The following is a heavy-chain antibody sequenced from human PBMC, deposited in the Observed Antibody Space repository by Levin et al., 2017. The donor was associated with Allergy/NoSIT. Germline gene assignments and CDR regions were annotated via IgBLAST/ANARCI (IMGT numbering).Heavy chain of an antibody. V-gene: IGHV1-2*02. J-gene: IGHJ4*02. CDR2: INPHSGDS. CDR3: ARDLYNDDSVFGY. CDR1: RYIFSDYF. Sequence: ASVKVSCKASRYIFSDYFIHWVRQAPGQGLEWMGWINPHSGDSKYAQEFQGRVTMTRDTSISTAYMELTRLTSDDTAVYYCARDLYNDDSVFGYWGQGTLVNVFS. D-gene: IGHD3-22*01.